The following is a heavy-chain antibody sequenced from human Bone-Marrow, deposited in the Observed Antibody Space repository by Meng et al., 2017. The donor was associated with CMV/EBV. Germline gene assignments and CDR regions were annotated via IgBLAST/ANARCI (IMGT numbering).Heavy chain of an antibody. CDR1: GFRFSDYY. CDR2: ISSSYAV. CDR3: ARDEGATITTFDY. V-gene: IGHV3-69-1*01. J-gene: IGHJ4*02. Sequence: GGSLRLSCAASGFRFSDYYMTWIRQAPGKGLEWVSYISSSYAVDYADSLKGRFTISRDNAKNSLYLQMNSLRAEDTAVYYCARDEGATITTFDYWGQGTLVTVSS. D-gene: IGHD5-24*01.